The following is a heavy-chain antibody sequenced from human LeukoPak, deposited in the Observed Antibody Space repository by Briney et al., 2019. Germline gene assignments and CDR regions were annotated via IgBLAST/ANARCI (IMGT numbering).Heavy chain of an antibody. V-gene: IGHV3-30-3*02. D-gene: IGHD6-19*01. CDR2: ISYDGSNK. J-gene: IGHJ4*02. CDR1: GFTFSSYA. Sequence: GGSLRLSCAASGFTFSSYAMHWVRQAPGKGLEWVAVISYDGSNKYYADSVKGRFTIFRDNSKNTLYLQMNSLRAEDTAVYYCAKRAVAGVSGDYWGQGTLVTVSS. CDR3: AKRAVAGVSGDY.